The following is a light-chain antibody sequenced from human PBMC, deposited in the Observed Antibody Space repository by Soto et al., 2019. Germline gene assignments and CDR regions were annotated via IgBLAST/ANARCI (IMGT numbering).Light chain of an antibody. CDR1: SSDVGGYNY. V-gene: IGLV2-8*01. Sequence: QSVLTQPPSASGSPGQSVTISCTGTSSDVGGYNYVSWYQQHPGKAPKLMIYEVSKRPSGVPDRFSGSKSGNTASLTVSGLQAEDEADYYCSSYAGSNNPPYVFGTGTKVNVL. J-gene: IGLJ1*01. CDR2: EVS. CDR3: SSYAGSNNPPYV.